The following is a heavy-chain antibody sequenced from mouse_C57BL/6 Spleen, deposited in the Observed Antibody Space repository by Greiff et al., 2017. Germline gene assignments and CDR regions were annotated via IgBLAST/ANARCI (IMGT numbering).Heavy chain of an antibody. D-gene: IGHD2-3*01. Sequence: EVQLVESGGGLVKPGGSLKLSCAASGFTFSSYTMSWVRQTPEKRLEWVATISGGGGNTYYPDSVKGRFTISRDNAKNTLYLQMSSLRSEDTALYYCARQTSSVTFDYWGQGTTLTVSS. CDR1: GFTFSSYT. CDR2: ISGGGGNT. CDR3: ARQTSSVTFDY. V-gene: IGHV5-9*01. J-gene: IGHJ2*01.